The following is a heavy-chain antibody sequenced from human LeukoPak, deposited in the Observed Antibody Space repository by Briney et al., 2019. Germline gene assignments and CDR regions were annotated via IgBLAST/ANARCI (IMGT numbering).Heavy chain of an antibody. CDR2: MNPNNGNT. D-gene: IGHD3-3*01. V-gene: IGHV1-8*01. Sequence: ASVKVSCKASGYTFTSYDINWVRQATGQGLEWMGWMNPNNGNTDYAQKFQGRVTMTTDTSTSTAYMELRSLRSDDTAVYYCARGTYGRDYDFWSGYYPYYYYMDVWGKGTTVTVSS. CDR1: GYTFTSYD. J-gene: IGHJ6*03. CDR3: ARGTYGRDYDFWSGYYPYYYYMDV.